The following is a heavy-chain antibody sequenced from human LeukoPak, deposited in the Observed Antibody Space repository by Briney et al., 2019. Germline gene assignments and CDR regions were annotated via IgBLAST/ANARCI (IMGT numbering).Heavy chain of an antibody. CDR1: GYTLTELS. V-gene: IGHV1-24*01. CDR2: FDPEDGET. Sequence: ASVKVSCKVSGYTLTELSMHWVRQAPGKGLEWMGGFDPEDGETIYAQKFQGRVTMTEDTSTDTAYMQLSSRRSEDTAVYDCATELYCRSTSCYQALDYWGQGTLVTVSS. J-gene: IGHJ4*02. CDR3: ATELYCRSTSCYQALDY. D-gene: IGHD2-2*01.